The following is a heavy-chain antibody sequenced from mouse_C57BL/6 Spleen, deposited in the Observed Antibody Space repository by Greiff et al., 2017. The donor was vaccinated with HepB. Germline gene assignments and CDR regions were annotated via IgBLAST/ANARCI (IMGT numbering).Heavy chain of an antibody. D-gene: IGHD1-1*01. CDR3: ARETYGSSYGYFDV. J-gene: IGHJ1*03. CDR1: GYTFTSYW. V-gene: IGHV1-59*01. Sequence: QVQLQQPGAELVRPGTSVKLSCKASGYTFTSYWMHWVKQRPGQGLEWIGVIDPSDSYTNYNQKFKGKATLTVDTSSSTAYMQLSSLTSEDSAVSYCARETYGSSYGYFDVWGTGTTVTVSS. CDR2: IDPSDSYT.